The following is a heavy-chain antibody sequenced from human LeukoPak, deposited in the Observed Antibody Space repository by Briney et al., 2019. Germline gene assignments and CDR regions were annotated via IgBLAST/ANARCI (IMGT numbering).Heavy chain of an antibody. V-gene: IGHV3-11*04. CDR1: GFTFSDYY. Sequence: GGSLRLSCAASGFTFSDYYMSWIRQAPGKGLEWVSYISSSGSTIYYADSVKGRFTISRDNAKNSLYLQMNSLRAEDTAVYYCAREASYYDSSGYYYALDSWGQGTLVTVSS. D-gene: IGHD3-22*01. CDR3: AREASYYDSSGYYYALDS. J-gene: IGHJ4*02. CDR2: ISSSGSTI.